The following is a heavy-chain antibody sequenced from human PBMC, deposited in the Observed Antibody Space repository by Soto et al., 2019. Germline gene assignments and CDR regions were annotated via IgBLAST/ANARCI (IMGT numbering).Heavy chain of an antibody. CDR2: INPNSGGT. CDR3: ARDPSLVVVVAATTHPRDSWFDP. D-gene: IGHD2-15*01. CDR1: GYTFTGYY. J-gene: IGHJ5*02. Sequence: ASVKVSCKASGYTFTGYYMHWVRQAPGQGLEWMGWINPNSGGTNYAQKFQGRVTMTRDTSISTAYMELSRLRSDDTAVYYCARDPSLVVVVAATTHPRDSWFDPWGQGTLVTVSS. V-gene: IGHV1-2*02.